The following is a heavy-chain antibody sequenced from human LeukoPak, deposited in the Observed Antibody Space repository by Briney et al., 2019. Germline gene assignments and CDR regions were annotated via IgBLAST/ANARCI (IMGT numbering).Heavy chain of an antibody. CDR2: ISGSGGST. J-gene: IGHJ4*02. CDR1: GFTFSSDS. Sequence: PGGSLRLSCAASGFTFSSDSMNWIRQAPGKGLEWVSAISGSGGSTYYADSVKGRFTISRDNSENTLYLQMNSLRAEDTAVYYCAKDCAEIVGATCFDYWGQGTLVTVSS. CDR3: AKDCAEIVGATCFDY. V-gene: IGHV3-23*01. D-gene: IGHD1-26*01.